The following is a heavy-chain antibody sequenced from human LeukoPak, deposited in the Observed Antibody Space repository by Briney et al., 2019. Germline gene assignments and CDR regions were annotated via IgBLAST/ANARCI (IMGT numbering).Heavy chain of an antibody. CDR1: GVSISSYY. CDR2: IYYSGST. D-gene: IGHD2-2*01. Sequence: SETLSLTCTVSGVSISSYYWSWIRQPPGKGLEWIGYIYYSGSTNYNPSLKSRVTISVDTSKNQFSLKLSSVTAADTAVDYCARSGIVVVPAASPPSGFDPWGQGTLVTVSS. J-gene: IGHJ5*02. V-gene: IGHV4-59*01. CDR3: ARSGIVVVPAASPPSGFDP.